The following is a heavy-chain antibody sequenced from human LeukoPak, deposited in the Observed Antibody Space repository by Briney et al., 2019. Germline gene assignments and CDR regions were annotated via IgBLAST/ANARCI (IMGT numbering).Heavy chain of an antibody. CDR2: IWHDGSHK. CDR1: GFSSDTYA. V-gene: IGHV3-33*01. Sequence: GRPLRLSCAASGFSSDTYAMHWVRQAPGQGLEWVALIWHDGSHKFYSNSVRGQFTISRDNSKNTVYLQMNNLRPDDTAVYYCAREIFGSGGYPDFWGQGTLVTVSS. D-gene: IGHD3-10*01. J-gene: IGHJ4*02. CDR3: AREIFGSGGYPDF.